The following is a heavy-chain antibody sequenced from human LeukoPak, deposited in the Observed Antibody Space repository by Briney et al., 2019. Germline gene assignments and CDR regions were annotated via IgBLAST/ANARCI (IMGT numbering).Heavy chain of an antibody. Sequence: PSETLSLTCTASGGSITSGNYYWSWIRQPAGKGLEWIGRINSRGSTNYDPSLKSRVSISVDTSKNYFSLELSSVTAADTAVYYCARGFSTISRYDYWGQGTLVTVSS. D-gene: IGHD2/OR15-2a*01. J-gene: IGHJ4*02. CDR2: INSRGST. CDR1: GGSITSGNYY. CDR3: ARGFSTISRYDY. V-gene: IGHV4-61*02.